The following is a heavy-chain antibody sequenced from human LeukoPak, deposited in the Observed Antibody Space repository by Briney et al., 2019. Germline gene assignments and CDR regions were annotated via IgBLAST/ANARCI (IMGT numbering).Heavy chain of an antibody. CDR1: GGTFSSYA. V-gene: IGHV1-69*01. D-gene: IGHD3/OR15-3a*01. Sequence: SVKVSCKASGGTFSSYAISWVRQAPGQGLEWMGGIIPIFGTANYAQKFQGRVTITADESTSTAYMELSSLRSEDTAVYYCAMPGDWVSRYNWFDPWGQGTLVTVSS. CDR3: AMPGDWVSRYNWFDP. J-gene: IGHJ5*02. CDR2: IIPIFGTA.